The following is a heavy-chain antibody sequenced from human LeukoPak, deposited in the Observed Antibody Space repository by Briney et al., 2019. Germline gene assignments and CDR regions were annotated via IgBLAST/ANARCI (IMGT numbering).Heavy chain of an antibody. J-gene: IGHJ4*02. CDR3: ARNRDGYNSFDY. Sequence: SETLSLTCTVSGGSISSSSYYWGWIRQPPGKGLEWIGSIYYSRSTYYNPSLKSRVTISVDTSKNQFSLKLSSVTAADTAVYYCARNRDGYNSFDYWGQGTLVTVSS. V-gene: IGHV4-39*07. CDR1: GGSISSSSYY. D-gene: IGHD5-24*01. CDR2: IYYSRST.